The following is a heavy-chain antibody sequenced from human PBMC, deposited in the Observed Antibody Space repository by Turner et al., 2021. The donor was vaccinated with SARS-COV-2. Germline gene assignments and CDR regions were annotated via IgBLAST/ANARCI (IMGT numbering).Heavy chain of an antibody. J-gene: IGHJ4*02. D-gene: IGHD1-26*01. V-gene: IGHV1-46*01. CDR1: GYTFTSYY. Sequence: QVQLVQSGAEVKKPGASVKVSCKASGYTFTSYYIHWVRQAPGQGLEWMGIIHPSGGSTSYTQKFQGRVTMTRDTSTSTVYMELSSLRSEDTAVYYCARDLAVFSMWEPQYYFDYWGQGTLVTVSS. CDR3: ARDLAVFSMWEPQYYFDY. CDR2: IHPSGGST.